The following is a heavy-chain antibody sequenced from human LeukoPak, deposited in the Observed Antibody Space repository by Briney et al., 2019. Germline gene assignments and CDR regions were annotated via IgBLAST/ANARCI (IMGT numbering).Heavy chain of an antibody. CDR1: GITFNTYW. CDR2: INQDGGEK. CDR3: TTFYTRLTDY. Sequence: PGGSLRLSCAASGITFNTYWISWVRQAPGKGLEWLATINQDGGEKYYVDSVKGRFTISRDNAKNSLLLQTNSLRAEDTAVYYCTTFYTRLTDYWGQGTLVPVSS. D-gene: IGHD2/OR15-2a*01. V-gene: IGHV3-7*05. J-gene: IGHJ4*02.